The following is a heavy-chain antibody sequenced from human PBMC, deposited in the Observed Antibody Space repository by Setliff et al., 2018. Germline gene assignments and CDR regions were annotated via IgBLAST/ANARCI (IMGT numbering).Heavy chain of an antibody. CDR3: ARDPHYDPTYSLPGHAFDF. CDR2: LFDGGSA. J-gene: IGHJ3*01. Sequence: SETLSLTCAVSGYSISNGCYWGWIRQSPVKGLEWIGSLFDGGSAYYSPSLKSRASISLDASKNQFALKLTSATAADTAVYYCARDPHYDPTYSLPGHAFDFWGQGIMVTVS. D-gene: IGHD3-22*01. V-gene: IGHV4-38-2*02. CDR1: GYSISNGCY.